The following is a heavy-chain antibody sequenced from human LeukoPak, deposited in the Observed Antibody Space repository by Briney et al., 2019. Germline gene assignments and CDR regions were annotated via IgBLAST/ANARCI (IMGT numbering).Heavy chain of an antibody. CDR2: IWYDGSNK. J-gene: IGHJ4*02. V-gene: IGHV3-33*08. D-gene: IGHD2/OR15-2a*01. CDR3: ATLSDY. CDR1: GFTFSSYS. Sequence: PGGSLRLSCAASGFTFSSYSMNWVRQAPGKGLEWVAVIWYDGSNKYYADSVKGRFTISRDNSKNTLYLQMNSLRAEDTAVYYCATLSDYWGQGTLVTVSS.